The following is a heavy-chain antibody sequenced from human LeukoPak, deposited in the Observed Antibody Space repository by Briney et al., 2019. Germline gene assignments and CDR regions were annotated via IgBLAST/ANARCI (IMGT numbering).Heavy chain of an antibody. CDR1: GFTFGSYS. V-gene: IGHV3-21*01. Sequence: PGGSLRLSCTASGFTFGSYSLNWVRQAPGKGLEWVSSVSTGSKYIYYADSVKGRLTSSRDNDKNSLYLQMNSLRVEDTAVYYCARVFRPSLTVFIIRGAFDIWGQGTMVTVSS. CDR2: VSTGSKYI. CDR3: ARVFRPSLTVFIIRGAFDI. J-gene: IGHJ3*02. D-gene: IGHD3-3*01.